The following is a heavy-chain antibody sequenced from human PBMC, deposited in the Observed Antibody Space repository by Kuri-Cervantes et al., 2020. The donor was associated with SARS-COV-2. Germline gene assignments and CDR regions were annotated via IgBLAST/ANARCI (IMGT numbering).Heavy chain of an antibody. CDR1: GGSISSYY. J-gene: IGHJ4*02. Sequence: GSLRLSCTVSGGSISSYYWGWIRQPPGKGLEWIGSTYYSGSTYYNPSLKSRVTISVDTSKNQFSLKLSSVTAADTAVYYCQLVVTAIDFDYWGQGTLVTVSS. CDR2: TYYSGST. D-gene: IGHD2-21*02. V-gene: IGHV4-39*01. CDR3: QLVVTAIDFDY.